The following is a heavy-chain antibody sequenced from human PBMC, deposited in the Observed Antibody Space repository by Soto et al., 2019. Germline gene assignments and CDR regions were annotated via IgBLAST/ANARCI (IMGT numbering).Heavy chain of an antibody. CDR2: IYYSGST. CDR1: GGSISSGGYY. CDR3: ARAVRGIASCGGYYYYYYMYV. Sequence: SETLSLTCTVSGGSISSGGYYWSWIRQHPGKGLEWIGYIYYSGSTYYNPSLKSRVTISVDTSKNQFSLKLSSVTAADTAVYYCARAVRGIASCGGYYYYYYMYVWGQGTTVTVSS. V-gene: IGHV4-31*03. J-gene: IGHJ6*03. D-gene: IGHD6-13*01.